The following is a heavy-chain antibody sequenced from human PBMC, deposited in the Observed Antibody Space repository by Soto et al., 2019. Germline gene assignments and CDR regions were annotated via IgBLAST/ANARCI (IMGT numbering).Heavy chain of an antibody. CDR2: ISTTGNT. V-gene: IGHV4-4*07. Sequence: QVQLQESGPGLVKPSETLSLTCTVSGDTITSFSWNWIRQSARKGLEWIGRISTTGNTHYNPSLESRVTMSLDTSKNQFSLKLTSVTAADTAVYYCEGESGENWSYEAYWGQGTLVTVSS. D-gene: IGHD1-7*01. CDR3: EGESGENWSYEAY. CDR1: GDTITSFS. J-gene: IGHJ4*02.